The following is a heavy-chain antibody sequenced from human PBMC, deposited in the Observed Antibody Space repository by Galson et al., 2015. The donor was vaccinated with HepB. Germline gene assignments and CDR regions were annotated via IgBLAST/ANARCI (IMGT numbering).Heavy chain of an antibody. CDR2: IWYDGSNK. V-gene: IGHV3-33*08. D-gene: IGHD1-14*01. Sequence: SLRLSCAASGFTFSSYGMHWVRQAPGKGLEWVAVIWYDGSNKYYADSVKGRFTISRDNSKNTLYLQMNSLRAEDTAVYYCARTRSHRAAFDIWGQGTMVTVSS. CDR3: ARTRSHRAAFDI. CDR1: GFTFSSYG. J-gene: IGHJ3*02.